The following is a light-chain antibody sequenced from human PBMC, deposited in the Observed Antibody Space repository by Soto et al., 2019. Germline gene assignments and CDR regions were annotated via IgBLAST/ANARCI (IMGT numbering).Light chain of an antibody. J-gene: IGKJ5*01. CDR3: QQYNNWPPWT. V-gene: IGKV3-15*01. CDR2: DAS. CDR1: QRISRN. Sequence: EIVMTQSPATLSVSPGETATLSCRASQRISRNLAWYQQKPGQAPRLLIYDASTRATAIPARFSGSGSETEFTLTISSLQSEDSAVYYCQQYNNWPPWTFGQGTRLEIK.